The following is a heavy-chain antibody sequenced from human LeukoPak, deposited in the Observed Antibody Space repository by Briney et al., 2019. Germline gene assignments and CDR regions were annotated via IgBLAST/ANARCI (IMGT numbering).Heavy chain of an antibody. CDR2: IYYTGTT. V-gene: IGHV4-59*01. Sequence: PSETLSLTCAVSGGSFSTYYWSWIRQPPGKGLEWIGFIYYTGTTNYNPSLTSRVTISVDTSKNQFSLKLSSVTAADTAVYYCAREVYRGYCSRTSCYEIDYWGQGTLVSVSS. J-gene: IGHJ4*02. D-gene: IGHD2-2*01. CDR1: GGSFSTYY. CDR3: AREVYRGYCSRTSCYEIDY.